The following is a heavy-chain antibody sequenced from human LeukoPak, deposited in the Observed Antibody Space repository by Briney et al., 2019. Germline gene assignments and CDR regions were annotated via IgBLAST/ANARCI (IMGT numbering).Heavy chain of an antibody. J-gene: IGHJ4*02. D-gene: IGHD1-26*01. CDR3: ARDRSSGSSYWFDY. V-gene: IGHV4-59*01. CDR2: IYYSGST. CDR1: GGSISSYY. Sequence: NPSETLSLTCTVSGGSISSYYWSWIRQPPGKGLEWIGYIYYSGSTNYNPSLKSRATISVDTSKNQFSLKLSSVTAADTAVYYCARDRSSGSSYWFDYWGQGTLVTVSS.